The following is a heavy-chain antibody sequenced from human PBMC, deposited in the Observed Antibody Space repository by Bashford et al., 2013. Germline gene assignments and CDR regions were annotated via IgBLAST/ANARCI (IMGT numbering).Heavy chain of an antibody. D-gene: IGHD2-2*02. CDR1: GYTFTAYY. J-gene: IGHJ4*02. Sequence: ASVKVSCKASGYTFTAYYMHWVRQTPGQGLEWMGWINPNSGKTRYEEKFQGRVTLTRDTSVRVAYMEVTGLQAVDTAVYYCARARRTCDSATSYTDFDLWGQGILVTVSS. V-gene: IGHV1-2*02. CDR3: ARARRTCDSATSYTDFDL. CDR2: INPNSGKT.